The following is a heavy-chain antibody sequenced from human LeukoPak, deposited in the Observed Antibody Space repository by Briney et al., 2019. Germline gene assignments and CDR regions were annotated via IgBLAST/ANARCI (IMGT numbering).Heavy chain of an antibody. D-gene: IGHD3-10*01. CDR1: GYSFNSYW. V-gene: IGHV5-51*01. CDR3: ARHFRLVWFGRYYYYMDV. CDR2: IYPGDSDT. Sequence: GESLKISCKGSGYSFNSYWVGWVRQMPGKGLELMGIIYPGDSDTRYRPSFQGQVTISADKSISTAYLQWSSLKASDTAMYYCARHFRLVWFGRYYYYMDVWGKGTTVTVSS. J-gene: IGHJ6*03.